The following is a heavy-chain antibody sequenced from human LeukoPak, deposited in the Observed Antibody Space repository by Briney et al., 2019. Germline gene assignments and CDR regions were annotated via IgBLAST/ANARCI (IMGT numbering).Heavy chain of an antibody. J-gene: IGHJ4*02. CDR3: ARGEADIVLVTADIDY. Sequence: QPGGSLRLSCAASRFTFSTYAMNWVRQAPGKGLEWVAVISYDGNNKYYADSVKGLFTISRDNSKNTLYLQMNSLRAEDTAVYYCARGEADIVLVTADIDYWGQGTLVTVSS. D-gene: IGHD2-21*02. V-gene: IGHV3-30-3*01. CDR1: RFTFSTYA. CDR2: ISYDGNNK.